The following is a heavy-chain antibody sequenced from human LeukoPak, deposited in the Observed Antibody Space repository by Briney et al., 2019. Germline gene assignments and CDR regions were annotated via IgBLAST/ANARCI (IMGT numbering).Heavy chain of an antibody. V-gene: IGHV4-34*01. CDR3: ASRYSSSWDENWFDP. Sequence: PSETLSLTCAVYGGSFSGYYWSWIRQPPGKGLEWIGEINHSGSTNYNPSLKSRVTISVDTSKNQFSLKLSSVTAADTAVYYCASRYSSSWDENWFDPWGQGPLVTVSS. D-gene: IGHD6-13*01. J-gene: IGHJ5*02. CDR2: INHSGST. CDR1: GGSFSGYY.